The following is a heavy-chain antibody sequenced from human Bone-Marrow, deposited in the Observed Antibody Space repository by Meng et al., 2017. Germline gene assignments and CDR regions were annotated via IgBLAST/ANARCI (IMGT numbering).Heavy chain of an antibody. Sequence: ASVKVSCKASGYTFTSYYMHWVRQAPGQGLEWMGIINPSGGSTSYAQKFQGRVTMTRDTSTSTVYMELSSLRSEDTAVYYCARDMIVVVPAAYYYYYGMDVWGQGTTVTVSS. D-gene: IGHD2-2*01. J-gene: IGHJ6*02. CDR3: ARDMIVVVPAAYYYYYGMDV. CDR2: INPSGGST. V-gene: IGHV1-46*01. CDR1: GYTFTSYY.